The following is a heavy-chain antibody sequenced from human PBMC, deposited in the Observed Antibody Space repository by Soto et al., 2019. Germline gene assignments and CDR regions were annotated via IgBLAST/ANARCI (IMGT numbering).Heavy chain of an antibody. J-gene: IGHJ6*03. D-gene: IGHD3-3*01. CDR3: ARGGTYYDFWSGYYDSTDNYYYYMDV. CDR2: INSDGSST. CDR1: GFTFSSYW. V-gene: IGHV3-74*01. Sequence: EVQLVESGGGLVQPGGSLRLSCAASGFTFSSYWMHWVRQAPGKGLVWVSRINSDGSSTSYADSVKGRFTISRDNAKNTLNLQMNILRAEDSAVYYCARGGTYYDFWSGYYDSTDNYYYYMDVWGKGTTVTVSS.